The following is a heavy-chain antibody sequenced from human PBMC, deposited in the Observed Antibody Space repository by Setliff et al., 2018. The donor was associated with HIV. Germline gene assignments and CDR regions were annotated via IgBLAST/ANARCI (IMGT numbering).Heavy chain of an antibody. CDR3: ARDGVWSSGLDAFDI. D-gene: IGHD3-22*01. Sequence: NPSETLSLTCTVSGASISGYYWSWIRQAAGKGLEWIGRIETSGGNIDSNPSFKSRVTMSGDTPKNQFSLKLSSVTAADTAVYYCARDGVWSSGLDAFDIWGQGTMVTVSS. J-gene: IGHJ3*02. CDR1: GASISGYY. V-gene: IGHV4-4*07. CDR2: IETSGGNI.